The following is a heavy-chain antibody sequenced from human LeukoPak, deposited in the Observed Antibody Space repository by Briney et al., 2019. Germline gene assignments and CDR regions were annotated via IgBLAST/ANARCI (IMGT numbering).Heavy chain of an antibody. D-gene: IGHD4-17*01. V-gene: IGHV3-48*04. CDR2: ISSSSSTI. CDR1: GFTFDDYA. CDR3: ATGGYGALDY. J-gene: IGHJ4*02. Sequence: GGSLRLSCAASGFTFDDYAMHWVRQAPGKGLEWISYISSSSSTIYYADSVKGRFTVSRNNAENSLSLQMNSLRAEDTAVFYCATGGYGALDYWGQGTLVTVSS.